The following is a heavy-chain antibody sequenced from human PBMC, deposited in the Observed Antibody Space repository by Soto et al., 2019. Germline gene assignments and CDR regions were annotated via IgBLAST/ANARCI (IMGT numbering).Heavy chain of an antibody. D-gene: IGHD4-17*01. V-gene: IGHV3-64D*06. CDR3: VCRSTVTKGESIFYYYGMDV. CDR1: GFTFSSYA. Sequence: PGGSLRLSCSASGFTFSSYAMHWVRQAPGKGLEYVSAISSNGGSTYYADSVKGRFTISRDNSKNTLYLQMSSLRAEDTAVYDCVCRSTVTKGESIFYYYGMDVWGQGTSVTVSS. J-gene: IGHJ6*02. CDR2: ISSNGGST.